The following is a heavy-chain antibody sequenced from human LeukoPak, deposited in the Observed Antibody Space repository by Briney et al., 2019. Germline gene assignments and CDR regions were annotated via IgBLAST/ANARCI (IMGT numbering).Heavy chain of an antibody. CDR2: INHSGST. D-gene: IGHD2-2*01. J-gene: IGHJ3*02. CDR3: ARRGIVVVPAAQGHAFDI. CDR1: GGSFSGYY. Sequence: PSETLSLSCAVYGGSFSGYYWSWIRQPPGKGLEWIGEINHSGSTNYNPSLKRRVTISVDTAKNQFSLKLSSVTAADTAVDDCARRGIVVVPAAQGHAFDIWGQGTMVTVSS. V-gene: IGHV4-34*01.